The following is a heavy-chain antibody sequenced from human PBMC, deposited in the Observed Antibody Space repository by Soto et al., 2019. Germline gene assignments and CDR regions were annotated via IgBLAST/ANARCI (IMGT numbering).Heavy chain of an antibody. D-gene: IGHD2-2*01. Sequence: QLQLQESGPGLVKPSETLSLTCTVSGGSISSSSYYWGWIRQPPGKGLEWIGSIYYSGSTYYNPSLKSRVTISVDTSKNQFSLKLSSVTAADTAVYYCARHVEGYCSSTSCYEIDIWGQGTMVTVSS. CDR3: ARHVEGYCSSTSCYEIDI. J-gene: IGHJ3*02. CDR2: IYYSGST. CDR1: GGSISSSSYY. V-gene: IGHV4-39*01.